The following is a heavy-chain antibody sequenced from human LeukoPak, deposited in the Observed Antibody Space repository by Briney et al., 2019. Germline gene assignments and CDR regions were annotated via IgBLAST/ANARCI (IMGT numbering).Heavy chain of an antibody. CDR2: IYYSGST. CDR3: ARSTYYYGSGSYYSSSFDY. CDR1: GGSISSYY. D-gene: IGHD3-10*01. V-gene: IGHV4-59*01. J-gene: IGHJ4*02. Sequence: PSETLSLTCTVSGGSISSYYWSWIRQPPGKGLEWIGYIYYSGSTNYNPSLKSRVTISVDTSKNQFSLKLSSVTAADTAVYYCARSTYYYGSGSYYSSSFDYWGQGTLVTVSS.